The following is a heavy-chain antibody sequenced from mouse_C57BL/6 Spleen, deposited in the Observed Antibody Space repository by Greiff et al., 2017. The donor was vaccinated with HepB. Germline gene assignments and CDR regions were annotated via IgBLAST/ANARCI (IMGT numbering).Heavy chain of an antibody. V-gene: IGHV14-4*01. D-gene: IGHD3-2*02. CDR3: TLDSSGTRFAY. Sequence: EVKLVESGAELVRPGASVKLSCTASGFNIKDDYMHWVKQRPEQGLEWIGWIDPENGDTEYASKFQGKATITADTSSNTAYLQLSSLTSEDTAVYYCTLDSSGTRFAYWGQGTLVTVSA. J-gene: IGHJ3*01. CDR2: IDPENGDT. CDR1: GFNIKDDY.